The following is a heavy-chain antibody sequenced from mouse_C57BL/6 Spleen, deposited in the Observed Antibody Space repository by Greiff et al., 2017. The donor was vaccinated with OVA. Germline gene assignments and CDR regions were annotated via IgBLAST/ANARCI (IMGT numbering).Heavy chain of an antibody. CDR1: GFNIKDDY. CDR2: IDPENGDT. V-gene: IGHV14-4*01. CDR3: AYDYDSWFAY. J-gene: IGHJ3*01. D-gene: IGHD2-4*01. Sequence: DVQLQESGAELVRPGASVKLSCTASGFNIKDDYMHWVKQRPEQGLEWIGWIDPENGDTEYASKFQGKATITADTSSNTAYLQLSSLTSEDTAVYYCAYDYDSWFAYWGQGTLVTVSA.